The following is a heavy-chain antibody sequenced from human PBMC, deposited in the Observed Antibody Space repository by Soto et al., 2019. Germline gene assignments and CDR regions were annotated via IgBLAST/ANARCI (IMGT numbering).Heavy chain of an antibody. CDR1: GGTFSSYT. Sequence: SVEVSCKASGGTFSSYTFSWVRQAPGQGLEWMGGIVPLFGSTNNGEIFQGRLTITADESTTTVYMELTGLTSDDTAVYFCARDGDLVTSHRPRGPFDMWGQGTMVTVSS. D-gene: IGHD3-9*01. J-gene: IGHJ3*02. CDR2: IVPLFGST. CDR3: ARDGDLVTSHRPRGPFDM. V-gene: IGHV1-69*13.